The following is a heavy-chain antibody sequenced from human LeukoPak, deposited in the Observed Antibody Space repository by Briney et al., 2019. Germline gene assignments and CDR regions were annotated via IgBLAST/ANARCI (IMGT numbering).Heavy chain of an antibody. CDR2: IYAGGTT. V-gene: IGHV3-66*01. Sequence: GGSLRLSCAASGFTVINNYMSWVRQAPGKGLEWVSVIYAGGTTYYADSVKGRFTISRDNSKNTLYLQMNSLIAEGTAVYYCARDQLAMLRGVVVTTWGMDVWGQGTTVTVSS. D-gene: IGHD3-10*01. J-gene: IGHJ6*02. CDR3: ARDQLAMLRGVVVTTWGMDV. CDR1: GFTVINNY.